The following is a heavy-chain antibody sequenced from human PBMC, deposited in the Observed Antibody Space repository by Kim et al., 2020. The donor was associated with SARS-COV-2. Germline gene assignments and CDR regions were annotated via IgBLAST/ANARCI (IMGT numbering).Heavy chain of an antibody. D-gene: IGHD2-2*01. J-gene: IGHJ4*02. CDR1: GGSISSYY. Sequence: SETLSLTCTVSGGSISSYYWSWIRQPAGKGLEWIGRIYTSGSTNYNPSLKSRVTMSVDTSKNQFSLKLSSVTAADTAVYYCARELGYCSSTSCAYFDYWGQGTLVTVSS. V-gene: IGHV4-4*07. CDR2: IYTSGST. CDR3: ARELGYCSSTSCAYFDY.